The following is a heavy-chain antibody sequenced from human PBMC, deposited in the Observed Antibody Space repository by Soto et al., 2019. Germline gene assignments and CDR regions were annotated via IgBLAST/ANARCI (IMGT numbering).Heavy chain of an antibody. CDR1: AGTFSSYA. CDR2: IIPIFGTA. D-gene: IGHD6-13*01. J-gene: IGHJ4*02. CDR3: ARGITGRRLAAAGTHFDY. Sequence: QVQLVQSGAEVKKPGSSVNVSCKASAGTFSSYAISWVRQAPGQGLEWMGGIIPIFGTANYAQNFQARVTITADQSTSTPSMELSSLRAEDTAVYYCARGITGRRLAAAGTHFDYWGQGNLVTVSS. V-gene: IGHV1-69*01.